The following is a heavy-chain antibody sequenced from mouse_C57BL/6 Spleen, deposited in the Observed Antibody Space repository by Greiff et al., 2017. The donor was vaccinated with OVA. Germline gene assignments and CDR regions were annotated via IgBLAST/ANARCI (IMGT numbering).Heavy chain of an antibody. D-gene: IGHD2-3*01. V-gene: IGHV1-69*01. CDR2: IDPSDSYT. CDR1: GYTFTSYW. J-gene: IGHJ3*01. CDR3: ARYGYYGWFAY. Sequence: QVQLQQPGAELVMPGASVKLSCKASGYTFTSYWMHWVKQRPGQGLEWIGEIDPSDSYTNYNQKFKGKSTLTVDKSSSTAYMQLSSLTSEDSAVYYCARYGYYGWFAYWGQGTLVTVSA.